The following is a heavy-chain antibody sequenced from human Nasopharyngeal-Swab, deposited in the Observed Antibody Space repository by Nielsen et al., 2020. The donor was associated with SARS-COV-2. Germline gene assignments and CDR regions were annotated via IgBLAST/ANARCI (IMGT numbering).Heavy chain of an antibody. CDR3: ARDSGNDYSSFH. D-gene: IGHD3-10*01. CDR1: GYIFNKYA. Sequence: ASVKVSCKTSGYIFNKYAIHWVRQAPGQGIEGMGWINTGDGNTKYSQQLQGRVIITRDTFASTVYMDLTSLRSEDTAVYYCARDSGNDYSSFHWCQGTLVPLSS. J-gene: IGHJ4*02. V-gene: IGHV1-3*04. CDR2: INTGDGNT.